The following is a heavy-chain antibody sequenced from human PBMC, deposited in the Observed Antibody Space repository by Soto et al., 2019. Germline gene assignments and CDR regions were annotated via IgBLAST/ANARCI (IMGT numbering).Heavy chain of an antibody. CDR3: TRGAFSGGWSGVPLHAMDV. D-gene: IGHD3-3*01. V-gene: IGHV3-30-3*01. J-gene: IGHJ6*02. Sequence: QVQLVESGGGVVQPGRSLRLSCAASEFTFSNYAMHWVRQTPGKGLEWVAIISYDGNSKYYADFVKGRFTISRDKSENTLYLQMSSLRTEDTAVYRCTRGAFSGGWSGVPLHAMDVWGQGTTVTVSS. CDR1: EFTFSNYA. CDR2: ISYDGNSK.